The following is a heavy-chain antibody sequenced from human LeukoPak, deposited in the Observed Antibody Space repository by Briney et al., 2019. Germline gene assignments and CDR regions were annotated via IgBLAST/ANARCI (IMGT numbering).Heavy chain of an antibody. D-gene: IGHD6-19*01. CDR3: ATAIGSGWYWGILD. V-gene: IGHV1-24*01. CDR2: FDPEDGET. J-gene: IGHJ4*02. CDR1: GYTLTELS. Sequence: ASVKVSCKVSGYTLTELSMHWVRQAPGKGLEWMGGFDPEDGETIYAQKFQGRVTMTEDTSTDTAYMELSSLRSEDTAVYYCATAIGSGWYWGILDWGQGTLVTVSS.